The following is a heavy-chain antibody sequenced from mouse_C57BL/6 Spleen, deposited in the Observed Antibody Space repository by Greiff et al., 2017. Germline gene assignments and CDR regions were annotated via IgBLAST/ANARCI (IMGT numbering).Heavy chain of an antibody. CDR2: ISDGGSYT. Sequence: EVKLQESGGGLVKPGGSLKLSCAASGFTFSSYAMSWVRQTPEKRLEWVATISDGGSYTYYPDNVKGRFTISRDNAKNNLYLQMSHLKSEDTAMYYCARDGDDYDDGTYWGQGTTLTVSS. CDR3: ARDGDDYDDGTY. J-gene: IGHJ2*01. V-gene: IGHV5-4*01. D-gene: IGHD2-4*01. CDR1: GFTFSSYA.